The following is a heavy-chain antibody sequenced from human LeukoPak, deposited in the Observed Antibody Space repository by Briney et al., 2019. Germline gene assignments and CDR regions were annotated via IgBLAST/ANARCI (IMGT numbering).Heavy chain of an antibody. CDR1: GYTFTSYD. Sequence: GASVKVSCKASGYTFTSYDINWVRQATGQGLEWMGWMNPNSGNTGYAQKFQGRVTITRNTSISTAYMELSSLRSEDTAVYYCARGVLVRGRLLYYFDYWGQGTLVTVPS. CDR2: MNPNSGNT. V-gene: IGHV1-8*03. D-gene: IGHD3-10*01. J-gene: IGHJ4*02. CDR3: ARGVLVRGRLLYYFDY.